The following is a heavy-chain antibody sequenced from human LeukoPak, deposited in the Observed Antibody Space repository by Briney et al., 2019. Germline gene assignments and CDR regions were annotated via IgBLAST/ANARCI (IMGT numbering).Heavy chain of an antibody. V-gene: IGHV3-7*03. CDR1: GFTFSNYW. D-gene: IGHD3-10*01. CDR3: AKVRDYYGSGSYSTIFDY. Sequence: GGSLRLSCAASGFTFSNYWMSWVRQAPGKGLEWVANIKRDGSDNYYVGSVEGRFTISRDNAKNSLYLQMNSLRAEDTALYYCAKVRDYYGSGSYSTIFDYWGQGTLVTVSS. CDR2: IKRDGSDN. J-gene: IGHJ4*02.